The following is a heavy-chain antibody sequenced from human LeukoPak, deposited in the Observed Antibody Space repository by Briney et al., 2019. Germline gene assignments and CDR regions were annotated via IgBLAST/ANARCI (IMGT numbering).Heavy chain of an antibody. CDR3: EKDSYIANYYGSGSYSDY. J-gene: IGHJ4*02. CDR2: IRYDGSNK. CDR1: GFTFSSYG. Sequence: GGSLRLSCAASGFTFSSYGMHWVRQAPGKGLEWVAFIRYDGSNKYYADSVKGRFTISRDNSKNTLYLQMNSLRAEDTAVYYCEKDSYIANYYGSGSYSDYWGQGTLVTVSS. V-gene: IGHV3-30*02. D-gene: IGHD3-10*01.